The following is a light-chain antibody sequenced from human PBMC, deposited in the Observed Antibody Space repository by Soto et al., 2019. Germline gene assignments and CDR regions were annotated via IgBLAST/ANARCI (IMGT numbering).Light chain of an antibody. CDR1: QSVSSSY. J-gene: IGKJ4*01. CDR3: QQYGSSTSIT. V-gene: IGKV3-20*01. Sequence: ELVLTQSPGTLSLSPGERATLSCRASQSVSSSYLAWYQQKPGQAPRLLIYGASSRATGIPDRFSSSGSGTDFTLTISRLEPEDFAVYYCQQYGSSTSITFGGGTKVEIK. CDR2: GAS.